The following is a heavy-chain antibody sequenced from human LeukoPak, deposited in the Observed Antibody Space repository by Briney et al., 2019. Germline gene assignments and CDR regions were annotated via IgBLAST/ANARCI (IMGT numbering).Heavy chain of an antibody. V-gene: IGHV3-20*04. J-gene: IGHJ2*01. D-gene: IGHD4-17*01. CDR2: INGKGGGT. CDR3: ARSSATVTTRFFDL. CDR1: GFSFDDYG. Sequence: PGGSLRLSCAAAGFSFDDYGMNWVRQVPGKGLEWVSGINGKGGGTGYADSVKGRFTVSRDNAENSLFLQMNSLRAEDTAFYYCARSSATVTTRFFDLRGRGTLVFVSS.